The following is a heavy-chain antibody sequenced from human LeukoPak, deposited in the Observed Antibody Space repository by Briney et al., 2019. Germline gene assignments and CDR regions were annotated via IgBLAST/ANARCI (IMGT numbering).Heavy chain of an antibody. CDR1: GGSINNSF. V-gene: IGHV4-4*09. J-gene: IGHJ6*03. D-gene: IGHD3-10*01. Sequence: SETLSLTCTVSGGSINNSFWSWIRQPPGKGLEWIGFIYTCGSAKYNPSLKSRVTMSVDTSKNQFSLKLRSVTAADTALYYCARQGGSGSYYNSIYYYYYYMDVWGKGTTVTVSS. CDR3: ARQGGSGSYYNSIYYYYYYMDV. CDR2: IYTCGSA.